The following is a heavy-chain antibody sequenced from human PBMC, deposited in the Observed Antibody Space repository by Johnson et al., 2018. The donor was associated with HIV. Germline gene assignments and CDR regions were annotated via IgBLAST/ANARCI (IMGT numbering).Heavy chain of an antibody. D-gene: IGHD6-13*01. J-gene: IGHJ3*02. CDR3: ARRKIAAGGRDACES. V-gene: IGHV3-30-3*01. Sequence: QVQLVESGGGVVQPGRSLRLSCAASGFTFSSYAMHWVRQAPGKGLECVAVISYDGSNKYYADSVKGRFTISRDKSKNTLYLQMNSLRAEDTAVYFCARRKIAAGGRDACESWAQGTMVTVSS. CDR2: ISYDGSNK. CDR1: GFTFSSYA.